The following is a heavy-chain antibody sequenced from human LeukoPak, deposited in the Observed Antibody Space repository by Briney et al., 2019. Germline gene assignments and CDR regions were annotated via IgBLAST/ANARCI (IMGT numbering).Heavy chain of an antibody. Sequence: SETLCLTCTVSGGSISSYYWSWVRQPPGKGLEWIGYISYSGSTNYNPSLKSRVTISVDTSKNQFSLKLSSVTAADTAVYYCARGPRSPKRGDFDYWGQGTLVTVSS. CDR2: ISYSGST. J-gene: IGHJ4*02. D-gene: IGHD3-10*01. V-gene: IGHV4-59*01. CDR1: GGSISSYY. CDR3: ARGPRSPKRGDFDY.